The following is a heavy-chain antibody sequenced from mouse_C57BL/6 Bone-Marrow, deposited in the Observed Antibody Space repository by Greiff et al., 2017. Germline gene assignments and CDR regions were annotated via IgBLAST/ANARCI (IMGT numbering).Heavy chain of an antibody. J-gene: IGHJ3*01. CDR3: ASGSSWFAY. V-gene: IGHV1-50*01. Sequence: QVHVKQPGAELVKPGASVKLSCKASGYTFTSYWMQWVKQRPGQGLEWIGEIDPSDSYTNYNQKFKGKATLTVDTSSSTAYMQLSSLTSEDSAVYYCASGSSWFAYWGQGTLVTVSA. CDR2: IDPSDSYT. CDR1: GYTFTSYW.